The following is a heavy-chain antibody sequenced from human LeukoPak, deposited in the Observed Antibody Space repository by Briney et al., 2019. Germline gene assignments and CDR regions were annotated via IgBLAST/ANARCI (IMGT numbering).Heavy chain of an antibody. CDR1: GFTFSSYW. J-gene: IGHJ4*02. Sequence: GGSLTLSCAASGFTFSSYWMHWVRQAPGKGLVWVSRVNPQGSGTSYTDSVKGRFTISRDNAKDALHLRMDNLRVEDTAVYYCARARWSSTGWFLGYWGQGTLVTVSS. CDR2: VNPQGSGT. D-gene: IGHD6-19*01. CDR3: ARARWSSTGWFLGY. V-gene: IGHV3-74*01.